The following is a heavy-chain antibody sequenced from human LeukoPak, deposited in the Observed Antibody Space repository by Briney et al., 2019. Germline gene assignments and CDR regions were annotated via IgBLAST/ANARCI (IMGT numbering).Heavy chain of an antibody. CDR1: GFTFSSYA. V-gene: IGHV3-23*01. J-gene: IGHJ4*02. Sequence: GGSLRLSCAASGFTFSSYAMSWVRQAPGKGLEWVSAISGSGGSTYYADSVKGRFTISRDNSKNTLYLQMNSLRAEDTAVYYCARGIWTAMVQIKSDYWGQGTLVTVSS. CDR2: ISGSGGST. D-gene: IGHD5-18*01. CDR3: ARGIWTAMVQIKSDY.